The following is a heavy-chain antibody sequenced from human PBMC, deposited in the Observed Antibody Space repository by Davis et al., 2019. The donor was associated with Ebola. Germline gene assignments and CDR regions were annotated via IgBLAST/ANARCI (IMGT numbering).Heavy chain of an antibody. CDR3: AKDRTRSSSFDY. CDR2: ISGSGGST. Sequence: GGSLRLSCAASGFTFSNAWMSWVRQAPGKGLEWVSAISGSGGSTYYADSVKGRFTISRDNSKNTLYLQMNSLRAEDTAVYYCAKDRTRSSSFDYWGQGTLVTVSS. D-gene: IGHD2-2*01. V-gene: IGHV3-23*01. CDR1: GFTFSNAW. J-gene: IGHJ4*02.